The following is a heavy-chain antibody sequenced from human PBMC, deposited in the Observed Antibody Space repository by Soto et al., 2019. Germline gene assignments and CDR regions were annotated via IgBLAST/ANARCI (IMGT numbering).Heavy chain of an antibody. D-gene: IGHD6-6*01. CDR2: ISFDGATK. CDR1: ELTYSPYP. Sequence: QEQLVESGGGVVQPGRPLRLSCAASELTYSPYPMHWVRQAPCKGLEWVAVISFDGATKYYADSVKGRFAISRDNSMNTLYLQMNSLRTEDTAVYYCAKHQSASSNSYHAMDVSGPGTTVTVSS. V-gene: IGHV3-30-3*02. J-gene: IGHJ6*02. CDR3: AKHQSASSNSYHAMDV.